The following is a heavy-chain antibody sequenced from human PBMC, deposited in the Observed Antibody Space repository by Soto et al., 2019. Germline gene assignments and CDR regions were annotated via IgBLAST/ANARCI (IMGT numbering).Heavy chain of an antibody. CDR2: INHSGST. CDR1: GGSFSGYY. CDR3: AREPKGAYGSGSYYRYGMDV. Sequence: SETLSLTCAVYGGSFSGYYWSWIRQPPGKGPEWIGEINHSGSTNYNPSLKSRVTIPVDTSKNQFSLKLSSVTAADTAVYYCAREPKGAYGSGSYYRYGMDVWGQGTTVTVSS. D-gene: IGHD3-10*01. V-gene: IGHV4-34*01. J-gene: IGHJ6*02.